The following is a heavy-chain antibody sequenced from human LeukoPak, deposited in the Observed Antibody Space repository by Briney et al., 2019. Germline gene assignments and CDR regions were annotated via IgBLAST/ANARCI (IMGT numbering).Heavy chain of an antibody. V-gene: IGHV1-2*02. CDR2: INPNSGDT. CDR3: ASPGGHDYIDY. CDR1: GYTFIGYY. D-gene: IGHD4/OR15-4a*01. J-gene: IGHJ4*02. Sequence: ASVKVSCKASGYTFIGYYIHWVRQAPGQGLEWMGWINPNSGDTNSAQKFQGRVTMTRDTSISTAYMELSRLRSDDTAVYYCASPGGHDYIDYWGQGTLVTVSS.